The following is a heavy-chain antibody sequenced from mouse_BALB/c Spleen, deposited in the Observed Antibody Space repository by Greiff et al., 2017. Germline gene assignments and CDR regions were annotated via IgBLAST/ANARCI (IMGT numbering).Heavy chain of an antibody. V-gene: IGHV5-17*02. CDR2: ISSGSSTI. D-gene: IGHD2-1*01. CDR3: ARFYGNYLGFFDY. J-gene: IGHJ2*01. Sequence: EVKVVESGGGLVQLGGSRKLSCAASGFTFSSFGMHWVRQAPEKGLEWVAYISSGSSTIYYADTVKGRFTISRDNPKNTLFLQMTSLRSEDTAMYYCARFYGNYLGFFDYWGQGTTLTVSS. CDR1: GFTFSSFG.